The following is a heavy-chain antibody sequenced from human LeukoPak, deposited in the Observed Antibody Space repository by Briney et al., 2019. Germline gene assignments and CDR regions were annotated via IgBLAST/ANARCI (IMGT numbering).Heavy chain of an antibody. D-gene: IGHD3-10*01. CDR2: VYHVGTT. CDR1: GYSISSGYF. Sequence: SETLSLTCTVSGYSISSGYFWGWIRQPPGKGLEWIGVYHVGTTDYNPSLKSRVTILVDTSKNQFSLKLSSVTAADTAVYYCARAHIIMGSNWFDPWGQGTLVTVSS. CDR3: ARAHIIMGSNWFDP. V-gene: IGHV4-38-2*02. J-gene: IGHJ5*02.